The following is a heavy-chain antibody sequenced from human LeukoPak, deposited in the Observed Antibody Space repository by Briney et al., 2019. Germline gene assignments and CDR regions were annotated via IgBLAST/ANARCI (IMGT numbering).Heavy chain of an antibody. J-gene: IGHJ6*02. D-gene: IGHD3-10*01. Sequence: GASVKVSCKASGYTFTSYDINWVRQATGQGLEWMGWMNPNSGNTGYAQKFQGRVTMTRNTSISTAYMELSSLRSEDTAVYYCARGGYYYGSGSYSHHYYYGMDVWGQGTTVTVSS. CDR1: GYTFTSYD. CDR3: ARGGYYYGSGSYSHHYYYGMDV. CDR2: MNPNSGNT. V-gene: IGHV1-8*01.